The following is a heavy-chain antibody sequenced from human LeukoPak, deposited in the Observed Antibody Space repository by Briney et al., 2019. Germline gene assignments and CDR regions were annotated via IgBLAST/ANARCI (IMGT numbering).Heavy chain of an antibody. CDR1: GYTFTSYG. CDR3: ARDFKGRTYYYDRSAYPGGD. V-gene: IGHV1-18*01. Sequence: ASVKVSCKASGYTFTSYGISWVRQAPGQGLEWMGWISAYNGNTNYAQKLQGRVTMTTDTSTSTAYMDLSRLTSDDTAVYYCARDFKGRTYYYDRSAYPGGDWGQGTLVTVSS. CDR2: ISAYNGNT. D-gene: IGHD3-22*01. J-gene: IGHJ4*02.